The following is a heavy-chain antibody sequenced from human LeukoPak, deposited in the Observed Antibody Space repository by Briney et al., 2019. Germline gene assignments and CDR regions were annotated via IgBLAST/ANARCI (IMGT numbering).Heavy chain of an antibody. D-gene: IGHD3-10*01. CDR3: ARAHYYGSGSYNALDI. CDR1: GVSISSSNSY. Sequence: SETLSLTCTVSGVSISSSNSYWGWIRQPPGKGLEWIGSIYYTGNTYYNPSLKSRVTMSVDTSKNQFSLKLSSVTAADTAVYYCARAHYYGSGSYNALDIWGQGTMVTVSS. CDR2: IYYTGNT. J-gene: IGHJ3*02. V-gene: IGHV4-39*07.